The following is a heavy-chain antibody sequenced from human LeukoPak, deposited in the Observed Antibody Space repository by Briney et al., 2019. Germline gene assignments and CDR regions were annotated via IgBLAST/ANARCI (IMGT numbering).Heavy chain of an antibody. J-gene: IGHJ4*02. D-gene: IGHD3-3*01. V-gene: IGHV4-4*07. CDR2: IYTSGST. Sequence: SETLSLTCTVSGGSISSYYWSWIRQPAGKGLEWIGRIYTSGSTNYNPSLKSRVTMSVDTSKNQFSLKLSSVTAADTAVYYCARDLWSGYPNECYFDYWGQGTLVTVSS. CDR1: GGSISSYY. CDR3: ARDLWSGYPNECYFDY.